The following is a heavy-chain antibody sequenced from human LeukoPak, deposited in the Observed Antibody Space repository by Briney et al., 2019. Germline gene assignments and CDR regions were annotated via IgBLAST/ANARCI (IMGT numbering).Heavy chain of an antibody. D-gene: IGHD6-13*01. J-gene: IGHJ4*02. Sequence: SVKVSCKASGGTFSSYAISWVRQAPGQGLEWMGGIIPIFGTANYAQKFQGRVTITTDESTSTAYMELSSLRSEDTAVYYCARDLHPYSSSHNAIDYWGQGTLVTVSS. CDR2: IIPIFGTA. CDR1: GGTFSSYA. CDR3: ARDLHPYSSSHNAIDY. V-gene: IGHV1-69*05.